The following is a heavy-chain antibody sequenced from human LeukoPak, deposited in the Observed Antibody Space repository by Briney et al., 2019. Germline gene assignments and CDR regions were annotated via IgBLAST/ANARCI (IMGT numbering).Heavy chain of an antibody. V-gene: IGHV1-18*01. CDR3: ARNRGAGTTHFGY. D-gene: IGHD1-7*01. CDR1: GYTFTSYG. CDR2: FSAYNGNT. J-gene: IGHJ4*02. Sequence: ASVKVSCKASGYTFTSYGISWVRQAPGQGLEWMGGFSAYNGNTNYAQKLQGRVTMTTDTSTTTAHMELRSLRCDDTAVYYCARNRGAGTTHFGYWGQGTLVTVSS.